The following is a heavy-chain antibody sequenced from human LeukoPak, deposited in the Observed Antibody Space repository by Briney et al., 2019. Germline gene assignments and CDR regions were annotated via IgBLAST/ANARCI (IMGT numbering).Heavy chain of an antibody. CDR3: ARSLFRFLEWSYRSYYYYYMDV. Sequence: SVKVSCKASGGTFSSYAISWVRQAPGQGLEWMGGIIPIFGTVNYAQKFQVRVTITADKSTSTAYMELSSLRSEDTAVYYCARSLFRFLEWSYRSYYYYYMDVWGKGTTVTVSS. D-gene: IGHD3-3*01. CDR1: GGTFSSYA. CDR2: IIPIFGTV. V-gene: IGHV1-69*06. J-gene: IGHJ6*03.